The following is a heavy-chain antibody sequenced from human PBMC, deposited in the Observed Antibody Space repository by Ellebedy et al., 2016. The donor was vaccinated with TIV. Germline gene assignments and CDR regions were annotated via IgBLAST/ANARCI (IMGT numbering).Heavy chain of an antibody. Sequence: AASVKVSCKASGYTFTDYDINWVRQATGQGLEYLGWMKPGSGNTGYAQKFQGRVTMTTETSTSTVYMELRTLRSDDTAVYLCARGGWGGRLGESFLDYWGQGTLVTVSS. CDR2: MKPGSGNT. J-gene: IGHJ4*02. D-gene: IGHD3-16*01. CDR3: ARGGWGGRLGESFLDY. CDR1: GYTFTDYD. V-gene: IGHV1-8*01.